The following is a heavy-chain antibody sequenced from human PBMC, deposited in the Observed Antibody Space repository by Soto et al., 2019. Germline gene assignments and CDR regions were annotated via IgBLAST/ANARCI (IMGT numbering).Heavy chain of an antibody. CDR2: ISYDGSNK. CDR3: ATNNYYDSSGYLAY. J-gene: IGHJ4*02. D-gene: IGHD3-22*01. Sequence: GSLRLSCAASGFTFSSYAMHWVRQAPGKGLEWVAVISYDGSNKYYADSVKGRFTISRDNSKNTLYLQMNSLRAEDTAVYYCATNNYYDSSGYLAYWGQGTLVTVSS. CDR1: GFTFSSYA. V-gene: IGHV3-30*04.